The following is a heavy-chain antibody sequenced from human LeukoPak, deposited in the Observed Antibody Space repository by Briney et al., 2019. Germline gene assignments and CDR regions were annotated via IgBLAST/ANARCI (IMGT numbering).Heavy chain of an antibody. CDR1: GFTFSNYA. V-gene: IGHV3-7*01. J-gene: IGHJ4*02. CDR2: IKQDGSEK. D-gene: IGHD3-22*01. Sequence: GGSLRLSCAASGFTFSNYAMTWVRQAPGKGLEWVANIKQDGSEKYYVDSMKGRFTISRDNAKNSLYLQMNSLRAEDTAVYYCARGLPHYYDSSGYYYWGQGTLVTVSS. CDR3: ARGLPHYYDSSGYYY.